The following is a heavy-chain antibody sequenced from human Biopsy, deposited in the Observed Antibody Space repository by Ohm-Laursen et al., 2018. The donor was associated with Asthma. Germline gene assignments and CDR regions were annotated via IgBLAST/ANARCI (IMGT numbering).Heavy chain of an antibody. J-gene: IGHJ4*02. CDR3: ARAFVESAAFDY. V-gene: IGHV1-46*01. D-gene: IGHD2/OR15-2a*01. CDR2: TNPSGGST. Sequence: ASVKVSCKASGYTFTSYYIHWVRQAPGQGLEWMGITNPSGGSTSYPQKFQGRVTMTRDTSTSTVYMELSSLSSEDTAVYYCARAFVESAAFDYWGQGTLVTVSS. CDR1: GYTFTSYY.